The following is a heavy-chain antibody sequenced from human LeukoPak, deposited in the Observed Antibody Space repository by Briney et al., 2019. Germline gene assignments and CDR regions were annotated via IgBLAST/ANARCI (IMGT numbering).Heavy chain of an antibody. CDR2: IYSGGST. CDR3: ARNYYDSSGYYYVFDC. V-gene: IGHV3-66*01. D-gene: IGHD3-22*01. CDR1: GFTVSSNY. Sequence: PGGSLRLSCAASGFTVSSNYMSWVRQAPGKGLGWVSVIYSGGSTYYADSVKGRFTISRDNSKNTLYLQMNSLRAEDTAVYYCARNYYDSSGYYYVFDCWGQGTLVTVSS. J-gene: IGHJ4*02.